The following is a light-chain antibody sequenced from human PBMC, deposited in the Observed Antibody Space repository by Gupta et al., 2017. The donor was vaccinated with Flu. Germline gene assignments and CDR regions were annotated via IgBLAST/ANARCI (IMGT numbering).Light chain of an antibody. CDR2: LGS. CDR1: QILLDSDGKIY. Sequence: DIVMTQSPLYLPVSPGKTASISCRSRQILLDSDGKIYFDWYLQKPGHSPQLLIYLGSTRASGVPDRFSGSGSGTDFTLKISKVEAEDVGVYYCMQPLQSPLTFGPGTKVDIK. CDR3: MQPLQSPLT. V-gene: IGKV2-28*01. J-gene: IGKJ3*01.